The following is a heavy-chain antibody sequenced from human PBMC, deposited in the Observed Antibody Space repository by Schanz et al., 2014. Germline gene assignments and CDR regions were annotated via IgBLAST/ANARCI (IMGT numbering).Heavy chain of an antibody. V-gene: IGHV1-18*01. Sequence: QGQLVQSGPEVKEPGASVKVSCKASGYTFISYGIKWVRQAPGQGLEWMGWISAYNGNTNYAQKLQGRVTMTTDTSTSTAYMELRSLRSDDTAVYYCARGGYSSGWYDRDIAHFDYWGQGTLVTVSS. CDR3: ARGGYSSGWYDRDIAHFDY. CDR2: ISAYNGNT. CDR1: GYTFISYG. D-gene: IGHD6-19*01. J-gene: IGHJ4*02.